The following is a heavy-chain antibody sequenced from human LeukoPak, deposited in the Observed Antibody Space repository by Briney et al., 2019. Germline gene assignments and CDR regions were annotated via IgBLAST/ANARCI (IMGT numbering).Heavy chain of an antibody. D-gene: IGHD2-21*02. CDR3: AKDSNHCGGDCLAFDY. CDR1: GFTFSSYG. J-gene: IGHJ4*02. CDR2: ISGSGGST. Sequence: GGSLRLSCAASGFTFSSYGMSWVRQAPGKGLEWVSAISGSGGSTYYADSVKGRFTISRDNSKNTLYLQMNSLRAEDTAVYYCAKDSNHCGGDCLAFDYWGQGTLVTVSS. V-gene: IGHV3-23*01.